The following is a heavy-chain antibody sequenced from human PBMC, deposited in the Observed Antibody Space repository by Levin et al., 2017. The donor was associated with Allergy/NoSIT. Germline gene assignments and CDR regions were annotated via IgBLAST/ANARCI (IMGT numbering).Heavy chain of an antibody. Sequence: PGESLKISCAASGFFFSAYSMNWVRQAPGKGLEWISYISGDTSISSYADSVKGRFTISRDNAKTSLYLHMNSLRAEDTAIYYCATLWTHFYYDTSVNDYWGQGTLVTVSS. CDR1: GFFFSAYS. J-gene: IGHJ4*02. CDR3: ATLWTHFYYDTSVNDY. D-gene: IGHD3-22*01. V-gene: IGHV3-48*01. CDR2: ISGDTSIS.